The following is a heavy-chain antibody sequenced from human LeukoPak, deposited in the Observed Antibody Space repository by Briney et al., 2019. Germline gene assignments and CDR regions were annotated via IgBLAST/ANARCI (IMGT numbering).Heavy chain of an antibody. Sequence: ASVKVSCKASGYTFTSYDINWVRQATGQGLEWMGWMNPNSGNTGYAQKFQGRVTMTRNTSISTAYLELSSLRSQHTAVYYCASYSDFWSGSSPLYYYYYYGIDVWGQGTTVTVSS. CDR1: GYTFTSYD. D-gene: IGHD3-3*01. J-gene: IGHJ6*02. CDR3: ASYSDFWSGSSPLYYYYYYGIDV. V-gene: IGHV1-8*01. CDR2: MNPNSGNT.